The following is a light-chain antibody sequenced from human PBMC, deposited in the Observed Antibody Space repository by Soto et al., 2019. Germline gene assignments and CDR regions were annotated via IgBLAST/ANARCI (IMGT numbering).Light chain of an antibody. Sequence: EIVMTQSPATLSVSPGGRATLSCRASQSISDTLAWYQQKPGQAPRLLIYGASTRATGIPARFSGGGSGTEFTLTISSLQSEDFAVYYCQQYTNWPPINFGQGTRLEIK. CDR3: QQYTNWPPIN. V-gene: IGKV3-15*01. J-gene: IGKJ5*01. CDR2: GAS. CDR1: QSISDT.